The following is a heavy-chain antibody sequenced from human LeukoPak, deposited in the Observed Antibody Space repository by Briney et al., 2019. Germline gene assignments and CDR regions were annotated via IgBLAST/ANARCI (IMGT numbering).Heavy chain of an antibody. J-gene: IGHJ4*02. CDR1: GYTFTGYY. D-gene: IGHD2-2*02. CDR3: AREKVDCSSTSCYIDY. Sequence: EASVKVSCKASGYTFTGYYMHLVRQAPGQGLEWMGWINPNRGGTNYAQKFQGRVTMTRDTSISTAYMELSRLRSDDTAVYYWAREKVDCSSTSCYIDYWGQGTLVTVSS. V-gene: IGHV1-2*02. CDR2: INPNRGGT.